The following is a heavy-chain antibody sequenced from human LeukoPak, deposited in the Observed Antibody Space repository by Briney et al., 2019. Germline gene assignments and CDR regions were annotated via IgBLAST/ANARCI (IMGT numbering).Heavy chain of an antibody. CDR3: ARDRYSISSPYDF. D-gene: IGHD6-6*01. J-gene: IGHJ4*02. Sequence: ASVKVSCKASGYTFTSYYMHWVRQAPGQGLEWMGIINPSGGSTSYAQKFQGRVTITRDTPTSTVYMVLSSLRSEDTAVYYCARDRYSISSPYDFWGQGTLVTVSS. CDR2: INPSGGST. V-gene: IGHV1-46*01. CDR1: GYTFTSYY.